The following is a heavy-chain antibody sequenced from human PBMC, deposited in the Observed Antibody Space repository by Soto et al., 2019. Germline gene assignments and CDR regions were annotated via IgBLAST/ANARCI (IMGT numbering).Heavy chain of an antibody. V-gene: IGHV3-73*01. CDR3: TRPESEGYGDYYYYYGMDV. J-gene: IGHJ6*02. CDR2: IRSKANSYAT. CDR1: GFTFSGSA. D-gene: IGHD4-17*01. Sequence: GGSLRLSCAASGFTFSGSAMHWVRQASGKGLEWVGRIRSKANSYATAYAASVKGRFTISRDDSKNTAYLQMNSLKTEDTAVYYCTRPESEGYGDYYYYYGMDVWGQGTTVTVSS.